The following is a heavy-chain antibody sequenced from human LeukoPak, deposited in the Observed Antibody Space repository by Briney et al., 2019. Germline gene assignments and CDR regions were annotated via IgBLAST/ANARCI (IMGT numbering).Heavy chain of an antibody. D-gene: IGHD2-2*01. Sequence: GGSLRLSCAASGFTFSSHWMHWVRQAPGKGLVWVSRINTDGSTTNYADFVKGRFTISRDNAKNTLYLQMDSLRAEDTAVYYCASSSSSCCESWGQGTLVTVSS. CDR3: ASSSSSCCES. CDR2: INTDGSTT. V-gene: IGHV3-74*01. J-gene: IGHJ4*02. CDR1: GFTFSSHW.